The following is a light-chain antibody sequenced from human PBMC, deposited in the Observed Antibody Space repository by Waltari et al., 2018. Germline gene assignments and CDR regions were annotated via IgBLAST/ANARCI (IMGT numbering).Light chain of an antibody. J-gene: IGLJ2*01. V-gene: IGLV1-44*01. CDR3: AAWDDSLNGVV. CDR1: SSHIGSNT. Sequence: QSVLTQPPSASGTPGQRVTISCSGSSSHIGSNTVNWYKQLPGTAPKLLIYSNNQRPSGVPDRFSGSKSGTSASLAISGLQSEDEADYYCAAWDDSLNGVVFGGGTKLTVL. CDR2: SNN.